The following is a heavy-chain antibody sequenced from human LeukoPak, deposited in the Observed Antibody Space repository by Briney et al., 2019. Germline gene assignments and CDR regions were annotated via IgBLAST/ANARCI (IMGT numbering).Heavy chain of an antibody. CDR2: IIPIFGTA. V-gene: IGHV1-69*05. Sequence: SVKVSCKASGGTFSSYAISWVRQAPGQGLEWMGRIIPIFGTANYAQKFQGRVTITTDESTSTAYMELSSLRSEDTAVYYCAVGLRVLEWFYWGQGTLVTVSS. CDR1: GGTFSSYA. CDR3: AVGLRVLEWFY. D-gene: IGHD3-3*01. J-gene: IGHJ4*02.